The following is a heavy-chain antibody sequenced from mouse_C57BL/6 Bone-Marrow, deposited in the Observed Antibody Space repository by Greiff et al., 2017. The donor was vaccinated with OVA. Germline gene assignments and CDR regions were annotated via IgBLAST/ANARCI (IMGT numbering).Heavy chain of an antibody. J-gene: IGHJ3*01. Sequence: QVQLKESGPGLVQPSQSLSITCTVSGFSLTSYGVHLVRQSPGKGLEWLGVIWSGGSTDYNAAFISRLSISKDNSKSQVFFKMNSLQADDTAIYYCARTFYYSTSWFAYWGQGTLVTVSA. D-gene: IGHD2-5*01. CDR2: IWSGGST. CDR1: GFSLTSYG. CDR3: ARTFYYSTSWFAY. V-gene: IGHV2-2*01.